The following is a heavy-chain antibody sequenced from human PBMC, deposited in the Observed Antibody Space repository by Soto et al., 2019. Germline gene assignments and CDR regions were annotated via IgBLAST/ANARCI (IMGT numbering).Heavy chain of an antibody. CDR3: ATIFRYGDPEY. CDR1: GFTFSSYA. V-gene: IGHV3-23*01. J-gene: IGHJ4*02. CDR2: ISVSGDSR. Sequence: GGSLRLSCATSGFTFSSYAMSWVRQAPVKGLEWVSGISVSGDSRYDADSVKGRFTISRDNSKSTLYLQMNSLRAEDTAVYYCATIFRYGDPEYWGQGVLVTVSS. D-gene: IGHD2-21*02.